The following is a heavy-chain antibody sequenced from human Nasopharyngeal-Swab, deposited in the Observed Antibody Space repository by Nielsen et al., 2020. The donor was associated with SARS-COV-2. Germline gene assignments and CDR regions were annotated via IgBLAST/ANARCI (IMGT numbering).Heavy chain of an antibody. D-gene: IGHD3-3*01. CDR1: GGSTSSGGYY. CDR2: IYYSGST. Sequence: SETLSLTCTVSGGSTSSGGYYWSWIRQHPGKGLEWIGYIYYSGSTYYNPSLKSRVTISVDTSKNQFSLKLSSVTAADTAVYYCARAVYDFWSGSTWGFDYWGQGTLVTVSS. CDR3: ARAVYDFWSGSTWGFDY. J-gene: IGHJ4*02. V-gene: IGHV4-31*03.